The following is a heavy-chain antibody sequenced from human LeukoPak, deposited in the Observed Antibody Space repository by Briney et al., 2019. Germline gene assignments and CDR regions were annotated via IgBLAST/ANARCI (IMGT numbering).Heavy chain of an antibody. CDR2: INHSGST. J-gene: IGHJ1*01. V-gene: IGHV4-34*01. CDR3: ARWAYDSSGYLFRH. D-gene: IGHD3-22*01. Sequence: SETLSLTCAVYGGSFSGYYWSWIRQPPGKGLEWIGEINHSGSTNYNPSLKSRVTISVDTSKNQFSLKLSSVTAADTAVYYCARWAYDSSGYLFRHWGQGTLVTVSS. CDR1: GGSFSGYY.